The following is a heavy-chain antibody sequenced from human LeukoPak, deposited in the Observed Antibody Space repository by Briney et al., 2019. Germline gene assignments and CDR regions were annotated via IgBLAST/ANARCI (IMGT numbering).Heavy chain of an antibody. CDR1: GFTFDDYA. Sequence: GGSLRLSCAASGFTFDDYAMHWVRQAPGKGLEWVSGISWNSGSIGYADSVKGRFTISRDNAKNSLYLQMNSLRAEDTALYYWEKSSIRFVERLGPFDPWGQGTLVTVSS. CDR2: ISWNSGSI. V-gene: IGHV3-9*01. J-gene: IGHJ5*02. CDR3: EKSSIRFVERLGPFDP. D-gene: IGHD3-3*01.